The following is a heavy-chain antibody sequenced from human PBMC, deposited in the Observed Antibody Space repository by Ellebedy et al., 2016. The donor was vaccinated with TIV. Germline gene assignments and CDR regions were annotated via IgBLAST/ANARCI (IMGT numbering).Heavy chain of an antibody. CDR1: GFTFSSYA. CDR3: ATRRDGGSYKGFYGMDV. V-gene: IGHV3-30-3*01. CDR2: ISYDGNNN. D-gene: IGHD1-26*01. Sequence: GESLKISCAPSGFTFSSYAMSWVRQAPGKGLEWVAVISYDGNNNYYADSVKGRFTISRDNAKSSLYLQMNSLRAEDTAVYYCATRRDGGSYKGFYGMDVWGQGTTVTVSS. J-gene: IGHJ6*02.